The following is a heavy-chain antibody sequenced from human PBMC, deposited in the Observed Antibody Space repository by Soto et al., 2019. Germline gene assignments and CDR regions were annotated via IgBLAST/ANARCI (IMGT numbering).Heavy chain of an antibody. CDR3: ARDPYTAMAPNRFDY. Sequence: QVQLVQSGAEVKKPGASVKVSCKASGYTFTSYYLHWVRQAPGQGREWMGIINPSGGSSSYAQKFQGRVTMTRDTSTSTVYMELSSLRSEDTAVYYCARDPYTAMAPNRFDYWGQGTLVTVSS. V-gene: IGHV1-46*03. J-gene: IGHJ4*02. D-gene: IGHD5-18*01. CDR1: GYTFTSYY. CDR2: INPSGGSS.